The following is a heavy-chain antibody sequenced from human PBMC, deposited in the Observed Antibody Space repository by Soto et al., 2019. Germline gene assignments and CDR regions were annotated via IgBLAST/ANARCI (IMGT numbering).Heavy chain of an antibody. J-gene: IGHJ4*02. CDR1: GGSISSGGYY. Sequence: SETLSLTCTVSGGSISSGGYYWSWIRQHPGKGLEWSGYIYYSGSTYYNPSLKSRVTISVDTSKNQFSLKLSSVTAADTAVYYCARRGDCDSSGYFDYWGQGTLVTVSS. CDR3: ARRGDCDSSGYFDY. CDR2: IYYSGST. V-gene: IGHV4-31*03. D-gene: IGHD3-22*01.